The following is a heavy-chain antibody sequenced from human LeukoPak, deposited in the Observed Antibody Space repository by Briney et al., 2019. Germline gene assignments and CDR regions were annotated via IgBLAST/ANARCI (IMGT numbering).Heavy chain of an antibody. V-gene: IGHV4-59*01. D-gene: IGHD1-26*01. CDR1: GGSISSYY. CDR2: IYYSGST. Sequence: SETLSLTCTVSGGSISSYYWSWNRQPPGKGLEWIGYIYYSGSTNYNPSLKSRVTISVDTSKNQFSLKLTSVTAADTAVYYCAREGGQYYFDYWGQGTLVTVSS. CDR3: AREGGQYYFDY. J-gene: IGHJ4*02.